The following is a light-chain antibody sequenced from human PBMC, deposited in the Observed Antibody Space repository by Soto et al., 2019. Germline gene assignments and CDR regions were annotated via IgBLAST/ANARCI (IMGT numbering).Light chain of an antibody. CDR2: VAS. J-gene: IGKJ1*01. CDR3: QQYNNWPPDRT. Sequence: EIVMTQSPATLSVSPGERATLSCRARQSVGNNLAWYQQKPGQAPRPLIYVASTRATGIPARFSGSGSGTVFTLTISSLQSEDFAIYFCQQYNNWPPDRTFGQGTKVEIK. CDR1: QSVGNN. V-gene: IGKV3-15*01.